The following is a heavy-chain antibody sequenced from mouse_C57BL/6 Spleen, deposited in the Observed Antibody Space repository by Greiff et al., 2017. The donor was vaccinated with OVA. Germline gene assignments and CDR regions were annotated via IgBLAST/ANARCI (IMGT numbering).Heavy chain of an antibody. V-gene: IGHV14-3*01. D-gene: IGHD6-2*01. CDR3: ARDSLLPMNY. J-gene: IGHJ4*01. CDR2: IDPANGNT. Sequence: VQLQQSVAELVRPGASVKLSCTASGFNIKNTYMLWVKQRPEQGLEWIGRIDPANGNTKYAPKFQGKATITADTSSNTAYLQLSSLPSEDTAIYYCARDSLLPMNYWGQGTSVTVSS. CDR1: GFNIKNTY.